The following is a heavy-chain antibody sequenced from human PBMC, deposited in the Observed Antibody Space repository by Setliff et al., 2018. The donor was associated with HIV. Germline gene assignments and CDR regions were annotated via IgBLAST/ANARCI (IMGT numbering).Heavy chain of an antibody. CDR3: ARDPSIAVAGAAV. D-gene: IGHD6-19*01. J-gene: IGHJ6*02. Sequence: ASVKVSCKASGYIFTTYCMHWVRQAPGQGLEWMGIINPSGGSTGYAQKFQGRVAMTRDTSTSTAYMELSSLRSEDTAVYYCARDPSIAVAGAAVWGQGTTVTVSS. CDR2: INPSGGST. CDR1: GYIFTTYC. V-gene: IGHV1-46*01.